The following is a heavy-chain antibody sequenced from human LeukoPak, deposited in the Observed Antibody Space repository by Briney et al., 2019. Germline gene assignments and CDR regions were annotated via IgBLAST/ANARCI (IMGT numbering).Heavy chain of an antibody. CDR2: ISAYNGNT. CDR1: GYTFTSYG. V-gene: IGHV1-18*01. CDR3: AREYYDFWSGYYAWGNYYYYYMDV. J-gene: IGHJ6*03. Sequence: ASVKVSCKASGYTFTSYGISWVRQAPGQGLEWMGWISAYNGNTNYAQKLQGRVTMTTDTSTSTAYMELRSLRSDDTAVYYCAREYYDFWSGYYAWGNYYYYYMDVWGKGTTVTVSS. D-gene: IGHD3-3*01.